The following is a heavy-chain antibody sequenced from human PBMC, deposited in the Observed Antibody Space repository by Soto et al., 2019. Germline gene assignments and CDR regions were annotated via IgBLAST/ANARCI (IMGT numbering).Heavy chain of an antibody. V-gene: IGHV3-30-3*01. D-gene: IGHD6-13*01. Sequence: QVQLVESGGGVVQPGRSLRLSCAASGFTFSSYAMHWVRQAPGKGLEWVAVISYDGSNKYYADSVKGRFTISRDNSKNTLYLQINSLRAEDTAVYYCASAPPAGTSGGPYYLDYWGQGTLVTVSS. CDR3: ASAPPAGTSGGPYYLDY. J-gene: IGHJ4*02. CDR2: ISYDGSNK. CDR1: GFTFSSYA.